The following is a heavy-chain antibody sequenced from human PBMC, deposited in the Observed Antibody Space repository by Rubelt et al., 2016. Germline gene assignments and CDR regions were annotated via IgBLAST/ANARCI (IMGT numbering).Heavy chain of an antibody. CDR3: ARGGVTMIVVVIEDTFGY. CDR2: ISGSGGST. Sequence: EVQLLESGGGLVQPGGSLRLSCAASGFTFSSYAMSWVRQAPGKGLEWVSAISGSGGSTYYADSVKGRFTSSRDNAKNSLYLQMNSLRDEDTRVYYCARGGVTMIVVVIEDTFGYWGQGTLVTVSS. CDR1: GFTFSSYA. V-gene: IGHV3-23*01. J-gene: IGHJ4*02. D-gene: IGHD3-22*01.